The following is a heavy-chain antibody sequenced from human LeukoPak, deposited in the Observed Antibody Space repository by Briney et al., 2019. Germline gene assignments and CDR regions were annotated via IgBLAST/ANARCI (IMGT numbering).Heavy chain of an antibody. CDR2: ISGSGGTT. CDR1: GFTFNTYA. CDR3: ARGLLGAAVH. D-gene: IGHD6-13*01. J-gene: IGHJ4*02. V-gene: IGHV3-23*01. Sequence: PGGSLRLSCAASGFTFNTYAMSWVRQAPGKGPEWVSAISGSGGTTYYADSVKGRFTISRDNAKNSLYLQMNSLRDEDTAVYYCARGLLGAAVHWGQGTLVTVSS.